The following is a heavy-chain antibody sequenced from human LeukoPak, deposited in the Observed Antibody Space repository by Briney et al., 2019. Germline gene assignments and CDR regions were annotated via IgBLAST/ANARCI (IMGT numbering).Heavy chain of an antibody. J-gene: IGHJ5*02. V-gene: IGHV4-39*01. CDR1: GGSISSSSFY. D-gene: IGHD3-10*01. Sequence: SETPSLTCTVSGGSISSSSFYWGWIRQPPGKGLEWIGSIYYSGNTYYNPSLKSRVTISVDTSKNQFSLKLSSVTAADTAVYYCARRDYGSGSYGWFDPWGQGTLVTVSS. CDR3: ARRDYGSGSYGWFDP. CDR2: IYYSGNT.